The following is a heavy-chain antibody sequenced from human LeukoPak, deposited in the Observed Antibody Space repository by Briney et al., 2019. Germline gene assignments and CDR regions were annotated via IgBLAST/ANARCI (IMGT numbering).Heavy chain of an antibody. Sequence: GGSLRLSCAASGFTFSSYWMSWVRQAPGKGLEWVANIKQDGSEKYYVDSVKGRFTISRDNAKNSLYLQMNSLRAEDTAVYYCARDYGDYGSELDYWGQGTLVTVSS. CDR3: ARDYGDYGSELDY. V-gene: IGHV3-7*01. J-gene: IGHJ4*02. CDR1: GFTFSSYW. CDR2: IKQDGSEK. D-gene: IGHD4-17*01.